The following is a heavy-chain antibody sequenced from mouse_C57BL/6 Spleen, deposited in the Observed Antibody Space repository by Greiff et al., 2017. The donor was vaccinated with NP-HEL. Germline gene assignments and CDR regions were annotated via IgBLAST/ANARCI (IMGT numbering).Heavy chain of an antibody. CDR3: ARGAYYSNEGDY. CDR2: IDPSDSDT. D-gene: IGHD2-5*01. J-gene: IGHJ2*01. Sequence: VQLQQPGAELVRPGSSVKLSCKASGYTFTSYWMHWVKQRPIQGLEWIGNIDPSDSDTHYNQKFKDKATLTVAKSSSTAYMQLSSLTSEDSAVYYSARGAYYSNEGDYWDQGPTLTVST. CDR1: GYTFTSYW. V-gene: IGHV1-52*01.